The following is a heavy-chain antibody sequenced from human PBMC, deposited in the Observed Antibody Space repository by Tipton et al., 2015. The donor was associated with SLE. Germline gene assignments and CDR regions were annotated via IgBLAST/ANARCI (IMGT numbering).Heavy chain of an antibody. J-gene: IGHJ2*01. CDR3: VKDKKAGYKGDWYFDL. V-gene: IGHV3-23*01. Sequence: SLRLSCAASGFNFRNYAMSWVRQPAGKGLEWVSGISGNGEYTFYSDSVKGRFTISRDNAKNSLYLQMNSLRVEDTALYYCVKDKKAGYKGDWYFDLWGRGTLATVSS. CDR1: GFNFRNYA. CDR2: ISGNGEYT. D-gene: IGHD5-24*01.